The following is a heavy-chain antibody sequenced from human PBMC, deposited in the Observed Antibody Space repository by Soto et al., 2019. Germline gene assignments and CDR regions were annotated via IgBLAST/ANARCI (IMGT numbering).Heavy chain of an antibody. CDR1: GGSISSGGYY. D-gene: IGHD3-16*01. Sequence: NPSETLSLTCTVSGGSISSGGYYWSWIRQHPGKGLERIGYIYYSGSTYYNPSLKSRVTISVDTSKNQFSLKLSSVTAADTAVYYCVSMATLGDNTINAFFDYWGQGTLVTVSS. CDR3: VSMATLGDNTINAFFDY. CDR2: IYYSGST. V-gene: IGHV4-31*03. J-gene: IGHJ4*02.